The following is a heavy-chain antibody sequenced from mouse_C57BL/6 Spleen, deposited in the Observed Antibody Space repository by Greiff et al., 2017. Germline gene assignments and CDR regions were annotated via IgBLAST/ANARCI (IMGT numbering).Heavy chain of an antibody. D-gene: IGHD2-5*01. J-gene: IGHJ2*01. CDR1: GYSITSGYY. CDR3: ARGYYSNYYFDY. Sequence: EVKLLESGLGLVKPSQSLSLTCSVTGYSITSGYYWNWIRQFPGNKLEWMGYISYDGSNNYNPSLKNRISITRDTSKNQFFLKLNSVTTEDTATYYCARGYYSNYYFDYWGQGTTLTVSS. V-gene: IGHV3-6*01. CDR2: ISYDGSN.